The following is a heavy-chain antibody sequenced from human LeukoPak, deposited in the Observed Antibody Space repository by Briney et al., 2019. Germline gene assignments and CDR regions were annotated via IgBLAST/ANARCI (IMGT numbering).Heavy chain of an antibody. CDR2: INSDGSST. CDR3: ARGLSGYASSLGY. J-gene: IGHJ4*02. V-gene: IGHV3-74*01. Sequence: QSGGSLRLSCAASGFTLSSYWMHWVRQAPGKGLVWVSRINSDGSSTSYADSVRGRFSISRDNAKNTLYLQMNSLRAEDTAVYYCARGLSGYASSLGYWGQGTLVTVSA. CDR1: GFTLSSYW. D-gene: IGHD6-6*01.